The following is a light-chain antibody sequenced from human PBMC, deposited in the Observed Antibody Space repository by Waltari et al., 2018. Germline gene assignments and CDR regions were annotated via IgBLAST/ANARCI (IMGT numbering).Light chain of an antibody. CDR3: QHYLRLPVT. J-gene: IGKJ1*01. CDR1: QSISRA. CDR2: GAS. V-gene: IGKV3-20*01. Sequence: EIVLTQSPGTLSLSLGERATLSCRASQSISRALTWYQPKPGQAPRLLIYGASTRAPGIPDRCSGSGSGTDFSLTISRLEPDDFAVYYCQHYLRLPVTFGQGTTVEI.